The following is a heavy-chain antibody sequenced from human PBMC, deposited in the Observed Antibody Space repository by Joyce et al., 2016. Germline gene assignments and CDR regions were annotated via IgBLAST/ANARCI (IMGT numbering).Heavy chain of an antibody. CDR3: ARDLRLGIVVVTTTYYYYGMDV. J-gene: IGHJ6*02. D-gene: IGHD2-21*02. Sequence: QVQLVQSGAEVKKPGASVKVSCKASGYSFTNHYMHWVRQATGQGLEWVGIINTRGGSTNYTQKVEGRVTMTRDTSTSTVYMELSSLGSEDTAVYYCARDLRLGIVVVTTTYYYYGMDVWGQGTTVTVS. CDR1: GYSFTNHY. CDR2: INTRGGST. V-gene: IGHV1-46*01.